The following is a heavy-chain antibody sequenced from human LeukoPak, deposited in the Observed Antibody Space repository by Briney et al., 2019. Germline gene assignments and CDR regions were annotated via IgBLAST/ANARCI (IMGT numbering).Heavy chain of an antibody. Sequence: ASVKVSCKASGYTFTSYGISWVRQAPGQGLEWMGWISAYNGNTNYAQKLQGRVTMTTDTSTSTAYMELRSLRSDDTAVYYCARDYDGTSPGYYYMDVWGKGTTVTISS. D-gene: IGHD2-2*01. CDR3: ARDYDGTSPGYYYMDV. CDR2: ISAYNGNT. V-gene: IGHV1-18*01. CDR1: GYTFTSYG. J-gene: IGHJ6*03.